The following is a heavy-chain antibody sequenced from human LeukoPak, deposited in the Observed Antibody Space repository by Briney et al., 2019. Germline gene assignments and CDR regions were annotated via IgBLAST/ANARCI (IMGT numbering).Heavy chain of an antibody. D-gene: IGHD2-21*02. CDR1: GGSFSGYY. Sequence: SETLSLTCAVYGGSFSGYYWSWIRQPPGKGLEWIGEINHSGSTTYNPSLKSRVTISVDTSKNQFSLELSSVTAADTAVYYCARGPRRHIVVVTARGYYFDYWGQGTLVTVSS. J-gene: IGHJ4*02. V-gene: IGHV4-34*01. CDR2: INHSGST. CDR3: ARGPRRHIVVVTARGYYFDY.